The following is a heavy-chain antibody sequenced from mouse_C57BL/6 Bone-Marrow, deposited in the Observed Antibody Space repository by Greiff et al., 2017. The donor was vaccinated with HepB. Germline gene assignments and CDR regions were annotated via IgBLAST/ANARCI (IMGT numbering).Heavy chain of an antibody. Sequence: VQLQQPGAELVKPGASVKLSCKASGYTFTSYWMQWVKQRPGQGLEWIGEIDPSDSYTNYNQKFKGKATLTVDTSSSTAYMQLSSLTSEDSAVYYCARSLGGWYFDVWGTGTTVTVSS. CDR1: GYTFTSYW. V-gene: IGHV1-50*01. CDR3: ARSLGGWYFDV. CDR2: IDPSDSYT. J-gene: IGHJ1*03.